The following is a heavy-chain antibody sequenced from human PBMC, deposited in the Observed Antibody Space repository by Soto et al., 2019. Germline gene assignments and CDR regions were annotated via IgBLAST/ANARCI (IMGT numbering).Heavy chain of an antibody. CDR2: ISWNSNII. D-gene: IGHD2-15*01. Sequence: EVQLVESGGDLVQPGRSLRLSCAASGFTFDDYAMHWVRRVPGKGLEWVSSISWNSNIIGYADSVKGRFTISRDNAKNSLYLQMNSLRPEDTALYYCAKGGPDGFCSGGRCYFDYRGQGTLVTVSS. CDR1: GFTFDDYA. V-gene: IGHV3-9*01. CDR3: AKGGPDGFCSGGRCYFDY. J-gene: IGHJ4*02.